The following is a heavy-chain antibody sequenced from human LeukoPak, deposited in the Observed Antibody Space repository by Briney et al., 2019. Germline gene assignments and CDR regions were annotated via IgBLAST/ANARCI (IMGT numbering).Heavy chain of an antibody. D-gene: IGHD2-2*01. CDR3: ARRSSTPPYYMDV. J-gene: IGHJ6*03. Sequence: ASVKVSCKASGYTFTSYGISRVRQAPGQGLEWMGWIGAYNGNTNYAQKLQGRVTMTTDTSTSTAYMELRSLRSDDTAVYYCARRSSTPPYYMDVWGKGTTVTVSS. CDR1: GYTFTSYG. V-gene: IGHV1-18*01. CDR2: IGAYNGNT.